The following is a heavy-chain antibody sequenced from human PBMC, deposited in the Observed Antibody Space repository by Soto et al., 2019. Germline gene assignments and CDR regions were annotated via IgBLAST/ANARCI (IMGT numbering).Heavy chain of an antibody. Sequence: GGSLRLSCAASGFTFDDYAMHWVRQAPGKGLEWVSGISWNSGSIGYADSVKGRFTISRDNAKNSLYLQMNSLRAEDTALYYCAKGRLGDFWSGYLDYWGQGTLVTVSS. CDR1: GFTFDDYA. CDR3: AKGRLGDFWSGYLDY. J-gene: IGHJ4*02. CDR2: ISWNSGSI. V-gene: IGHV3-9*01. D-gene: IGHD3-3*01.